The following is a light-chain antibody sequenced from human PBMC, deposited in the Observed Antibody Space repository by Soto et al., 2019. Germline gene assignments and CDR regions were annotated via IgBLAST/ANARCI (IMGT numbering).Light chain of an antibody. J-gene: IGLJ1*01. CDR3: SSYTTSNTRQIV. Sequence: QSVLTQAASVYGSPGQAITISCTGTSSDVGGYNYVSWYQHHPGKAPKLIIYDVSNRPSGVSIRFSGSKSDNTASLTISGLQPEDEADYHCSSYTTSNTRQIVFGTGTKVTVL. V-gene: IGLV2-14*03. CDR2: DVS. CDR1: SSDVGGYNY.